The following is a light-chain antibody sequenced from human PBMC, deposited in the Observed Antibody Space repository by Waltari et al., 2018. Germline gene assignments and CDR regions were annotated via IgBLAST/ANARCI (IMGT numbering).Light chain of an antibody. V-gene: IGKV4-1*01. CDR3: QQYYNTPLT. CDR1: ESVLYSRNNKDH. J-gene: IGKJ4*01. Sequence: DIVMTQSPESLAVSLGERATINCKSSESVLYSRNNKDHLAWYQQKPGQRPKLLIYRASTRESGVPDRFSGSGSETEFTLTINSLQAEDVAVYYCQQYYNTPLTFGGGTKVEIK. CDR2: RAS.